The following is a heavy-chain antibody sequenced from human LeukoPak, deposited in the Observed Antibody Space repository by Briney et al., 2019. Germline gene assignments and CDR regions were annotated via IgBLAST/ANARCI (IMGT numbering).Heavy chain of an antibody. Sequence: SETLSLTCTVSGGSINSYYWTWIRQPPGKGLEWIACIYYNGITNYKSSLESRLTISVDTSKNQFSLRLRSVTAADTAVYYCARQNPPGSKKGWFDPWGPGNLVTVSS. CDR3: ARQNPPGSKKGWFDP. V-gene: IGHV4-59*08. D-gene: IGHD6-25*01. J-gene: IGHJ5*02. CDR2: IYYNGIT. CDR1: GGSINSYY.